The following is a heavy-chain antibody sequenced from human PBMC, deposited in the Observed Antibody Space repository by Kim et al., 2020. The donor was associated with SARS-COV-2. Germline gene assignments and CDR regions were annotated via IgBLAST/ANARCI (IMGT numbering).Heavy chain of an antibody. CDR1: GFTFSSYS. Sequence: GGSLRLSCAASGFTFSSYSMNWVRQAPGKGLEWVSSISSRSSYIYYADSVKGRFTISRDKAKNSLYLQMNSLIPEETAVYYCARDPYGGDLFYYYYGMDVWGQETTVTVSS. D-gene: IGHD2-21*01. V-gene: IGHV3-21*01. CDR3: ARDPYGGDLFYYYYGMDV. CDR2: ISSRSSYI. J-gene: IGHJ6*02.